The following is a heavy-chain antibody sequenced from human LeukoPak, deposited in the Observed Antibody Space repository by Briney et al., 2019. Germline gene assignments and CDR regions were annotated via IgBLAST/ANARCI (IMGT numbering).Heavy chain of an antibody. D-gene: IGHD2/OR15-2a*01. V-gene: IGHV4-4*02. Sequence: SETLSLTCAVSGGSISSSNWWSWVRQPPVKGLEWIGEIYHSGSTYYNPSLKSRVTISVDTSKNQFSLKLSSVTAADTAVYYCARGRRLSPYYYYMDVWGKGTTVTVSS. J-gene: IGHJ6*03. CDR1: GGSISSSNW. CDR3: ARGRRLSPYYYYMDV. CDR2: IYHSGST.